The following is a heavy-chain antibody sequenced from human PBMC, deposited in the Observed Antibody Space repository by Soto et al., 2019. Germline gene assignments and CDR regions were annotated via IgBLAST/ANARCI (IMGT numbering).Heavy chain of an antibody. CDR1: VVTFVASA. Sequence: PGGPLRLPCAASVVTFVASALQWVRQASGKGLEWLGRIGSRGETYATTYAASVKGRFTISRDDSKKTAYLQMNSLESEDTAVYYCSRDDSDWFFNWGRGTLVTVSS. CDR3: SRDDSDWFFN. J-gene: IGHJ4*02. CDR2: IGSRGETYAT. D-gene: IGHD3-9*01. V-gene: IGHV3-73*01.